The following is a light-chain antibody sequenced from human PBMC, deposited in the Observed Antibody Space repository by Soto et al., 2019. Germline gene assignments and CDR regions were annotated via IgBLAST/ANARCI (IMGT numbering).Light chain of an antibody. CDR3: QQNDSSPSWT. CDR1: QGIGST. V-gene: IGKV3-20*01. Sequence: EIVLTQSPGTLSLSPGERATLSCRASQGIGSTLAWYQHKPGQTPRLLIYGTSSRATGIPDRFRGSGSGTDFTLTISRLEPEDFAVYYCQQNDSSPSWTFGQGTKVDIK. J-gene: IGKJ1*01. CDR2: GTS.